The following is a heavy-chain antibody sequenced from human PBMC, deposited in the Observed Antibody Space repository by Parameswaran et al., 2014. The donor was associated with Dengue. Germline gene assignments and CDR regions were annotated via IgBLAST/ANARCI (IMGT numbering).Heavy chain of an antibody. CDR2: IYYSGST. V-gene: IGHV4-31*02. J-gene: IGHJ6*02. Sequence: WIRQPPGKGLEWIGFIYYSGSTYYNPSLKSRITMSVDTSKSQFSLKLSSVTAADTAVYYCARVHCSSTSCYGYYGMDVWGPGDHGHRLL. D-gene: IGHD2-2*01. CDR3: ARVHCSSTSCYGYYGMDV.